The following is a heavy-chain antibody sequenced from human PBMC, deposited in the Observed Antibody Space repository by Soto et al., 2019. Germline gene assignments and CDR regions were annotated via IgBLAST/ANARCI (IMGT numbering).Heavy chain of an antibody. Sequence: GDSVKVSCKASGGTFSSYAISWVRQAPGQGLEWMGGIIPIFGTANYAQKFQGRVTITADESTSTAYMELSSLRSEDTAVYYCARDSCYSSGYYPYWFDPWGQGSLVTVSS. D-gene: IGHD3-22*01. CDR1: GGTFSSYA. J-gene: IGHJ5*02. CDR3: ARDSCYSSGYYPYWFDP. CDR2: IIPIFGTA. V-gene: IGHV1-69*13.